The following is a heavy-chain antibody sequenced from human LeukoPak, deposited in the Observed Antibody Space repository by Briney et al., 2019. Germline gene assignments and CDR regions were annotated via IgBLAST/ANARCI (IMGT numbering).Heavy chain of an antibody. CDR1: GFTFNSYA. V-gene: IGHV3-23*01. J-gene: IGHJ3*01. Sequence: GGSLRLSCAASGFTFNSYAMYWVRQAPGKGLEWVSGIFGSGGSAHYADSVKGRFTISRDNARNTLYLQMNSLRAEDTAVYYCARVPYVFDLWGQGTMVTVSS. CDR3: ARVPYVFDL. CDR2: IFGSGGSA.